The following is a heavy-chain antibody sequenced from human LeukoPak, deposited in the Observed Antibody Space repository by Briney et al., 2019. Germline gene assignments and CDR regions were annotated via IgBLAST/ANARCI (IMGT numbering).Heavy chain of an antibody. CDR1: GDSISRTTYS. CDR2: INTVGGT. CDR3: ARTTEGYCSSASCFGFSYSYYMDV. V-gene: IGHV4-61*02. Sequence: PSQTLSLTCIVSGDSISRTTYSWSWLRQPAGKGLEWIGRINTVGGTNYNPSLKSRVTISVDTSKNQFSLKLSSVIAADTAVYYCARTTEGYCSSASCFGFSYSYYMDVWGKGTTVTISS. J-gene: IGHJ6*03. D-gene: IGHD2-2*01.